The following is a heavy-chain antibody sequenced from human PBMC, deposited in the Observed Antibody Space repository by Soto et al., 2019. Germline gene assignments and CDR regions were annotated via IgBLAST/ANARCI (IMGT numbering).Heavy chain of an antibody. CDR3: ARAEGIGTRVYGMDV. Sequence: ASVKVSCKASGYTFTSYGIIWVRQAPGQGLEWMGWISAYNGNTNYAQKLQGRVTMTTDTSTSTAYMELRSLRSDDTAVYYCARAEGIGTRVYGMDVWGQGTTVTVSS. CDR1: GYTFTSYG. D-gene: IGHD1-26*01. J-gene: IGHJ6*02. CDR2: ISAYNGNT. V-gene: IGHV1-18*01.